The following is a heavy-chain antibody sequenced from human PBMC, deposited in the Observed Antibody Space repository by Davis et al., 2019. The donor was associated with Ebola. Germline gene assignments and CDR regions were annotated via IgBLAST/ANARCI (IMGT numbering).Heavy chain of an antibody. V-gene: IGHV4-31*03. J-gene: IGHJ5*02. Sequence: PSETLSLTCTVSGGSISSGGYYWSWIRQHPGKGLEWIGYIYYSGSTYYNPSLKSRVTISIDTSKNQFSLKLSSVTAADTALYYCARGLPNSGYDYFSWGQGTQVTVSS. CDR1: GGSISSGGYY. D-gene: IGHD5-12*01. CDR2: IYYSGST. CDR3: ARGLPNSGYDYFS.